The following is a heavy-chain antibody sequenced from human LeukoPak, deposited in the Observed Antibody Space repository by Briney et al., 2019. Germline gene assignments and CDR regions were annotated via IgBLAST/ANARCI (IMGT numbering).Heavy chain of an antibody. CDR1: GGSISSGDYY. Sequence: SETLSLTCTVSGGSISSGDYYWSWIRQPPGKGLEWIGYIYYSGSTRYNPSLKSRVTVSQDTSKNQFSLNLNSVTAADTAVYYCARVGGSGWFDYWGQGTLVTVSS. D-gene: IGHD6-25*01. J-gene: IGHJ4*02. CDR2: IYYSGST. V-gene: IGHV4-61*08. CDR3: ARVGGSGWFDY.